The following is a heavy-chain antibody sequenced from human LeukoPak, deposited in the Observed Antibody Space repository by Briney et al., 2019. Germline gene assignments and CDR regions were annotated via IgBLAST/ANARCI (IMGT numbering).Heavy chain of an antibody. J-gene: IGHJ4*02. CDR1: VFTFSDFW. V-gene: IGHV3-7*01. CDR2: KKQDGSEK. CDR3: AREPLDTSGYYYGTLDY. Sequence: GGPQRLSCAPSVFTFSDFWMTWVRQAPGKGLEWVANKKQDGSEKYCGDSVKGRFTVSRDNANNSLFLQMNSLRGDDAAVYYCAREPLDTSGYYYGTLDYWGQGTLVTVSS. D-gene: IGHD3-22*01.